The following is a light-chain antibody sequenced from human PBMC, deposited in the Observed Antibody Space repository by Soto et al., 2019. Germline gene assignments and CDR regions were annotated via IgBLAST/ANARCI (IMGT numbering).Light chain of an antibody. CDR1: ESIDNW. Sequence: DIQMTQSPSTLSASVGDTVTITCRASESIDNWLAWYQQKPGKAPKLLIFAASTLMRGVPSRFSGRGSGTEFTLTISSLQVDDYATFYCQQYHTDWTFGQGTKVEIK. V-gene: IGKV1-5*01. CDR3: QQYHTDWT. CDR2: AAS. J-gene: IGKJ1*01.